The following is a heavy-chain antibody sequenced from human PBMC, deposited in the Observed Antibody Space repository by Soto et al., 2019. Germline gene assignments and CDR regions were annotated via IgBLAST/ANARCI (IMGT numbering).Heavy chain of an antibody. V-gene: IGHV1-2*02. Sequence: QVHLVQSGAEVKRPGDSVKVSCKASGYTFTDYYIHWVRQAPGQGLEWMGRISPNSDEINFSRKFQGRVTLTRDTSISTAYMELTTLRFDDTAVYFCARAPTLGPTGDFDYWGQGTLATVSP. D-gene: IGHD1-26*01. CDR3: ARAPTLGPTGDFDY. CDR1: GYTFTDYY. CDR2: ISPNSDEI. J-gene: IGHJ4*02.